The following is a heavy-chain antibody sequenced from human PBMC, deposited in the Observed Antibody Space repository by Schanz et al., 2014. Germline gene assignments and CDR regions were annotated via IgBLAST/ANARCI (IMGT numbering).Heavy chain of an antibody. Sequence: QVQLVESGGGVVQPGRSLRLSCAASGFTFRGHAMHWVRQAPGKGVEKVAAISTDGTNTYYAASVRGRLIITRDNYKNPVYLQMDSMRSEDTAVYYCTRDRRAMVTHNDALNPWGQGTMVSVSS. CDR1: GFTFRGHA. CDR3: TRDRRAMVTHNDALNP. J-gene: IGHJ3*01. V-gene: IGHV3-30*04. D-gene: IGHD5-18*01. CDR2: ISTDGTNT.